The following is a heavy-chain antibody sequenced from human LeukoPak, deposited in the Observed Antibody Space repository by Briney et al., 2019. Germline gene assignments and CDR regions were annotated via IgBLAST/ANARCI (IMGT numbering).Heavy chain of an antibody. Sequence: ASVKVSCKASGYTFTGYYMHWVRQAPGQGLEWMGRINPNSGGANYAQKFQGRVTMTRDTSISTAYMELSRLRSDDTAVYYCARDVYDFWSGYGLFLDVWGKGTTVTVSS. V-gene: IGHV1-2*06. CDR1: GYTFTGYY. D-gene: IGHD3-3*01. CDR3: ARDVYDFWSGYGLFLDV. CDR2: INPNSGGA. J-gene: IGHJ6*04.